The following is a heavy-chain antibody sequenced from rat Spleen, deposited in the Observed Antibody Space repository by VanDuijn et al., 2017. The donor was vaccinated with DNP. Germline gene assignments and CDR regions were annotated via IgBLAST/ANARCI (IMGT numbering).Heavy chain of an antibody. D-gene: IGHD1-9*01. J-gene: IGHJ4*01. Sequence: EVHLVESGGGLVQPGRSLKLSCAASGFNFNDYWMGWVRQAPGKGLEWIGEINEDSSVINYTPSLRNKISFSRDNAQNTLYLQMNDLGSEDTAIYYCARLGYYGYKDAWGQGTSVTVSS. CDR3: ARLGYYGYKDA. CDR2: INEDSSVI. V-gene: IGHV4-2*01. CDR1: GFNFNDYW.